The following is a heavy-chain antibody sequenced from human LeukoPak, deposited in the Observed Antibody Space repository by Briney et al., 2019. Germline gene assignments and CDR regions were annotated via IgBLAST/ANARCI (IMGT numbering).Heavy chain of an antibody. V-gene: IGHV4-59*01. J-gene: IGHJ6*02. CDR1: DGSINSYY. CDR2: IYYNGNT. CDR3: ARGRSNYYGMDV. D-gene: IGHD1-26*01. Sequence: AETLSLTCSVSDGSINSYYWNWIRRPPGKGLEWIGYIYYNGNTNYSPSLKSRVTMSVDTSKNLFSLKVSSVTAADTAVYYCARGRSNYYGMDVWGQGTTVTVSS.